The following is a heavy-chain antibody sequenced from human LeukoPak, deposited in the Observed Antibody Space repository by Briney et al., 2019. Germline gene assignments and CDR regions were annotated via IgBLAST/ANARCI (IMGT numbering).Heavy chain of an antibody. D-gene: IGHD6-13*01. CDR3: ANAVSSWYRGVRDY. CDR1: GFTFSSYG. CDR2: IRYDGSNK. V-gene: IGHV3-30*02. Sequence: GGSLRLSSAASGFTFSSYGTHWVRQAPGKGLEWVAFIRYDGSNKYYADSVKGRFTISKDNSKNTLYLQMNSLRAEDTAVYYCANAVSSWYRGVRDYWGQGTLVTVSS. J-gene: IGHJ4*02.